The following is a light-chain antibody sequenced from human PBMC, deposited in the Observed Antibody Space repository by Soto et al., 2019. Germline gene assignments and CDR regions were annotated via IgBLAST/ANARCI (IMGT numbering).Light chain of an antibody. Sequence: EIVMTQSPATLSVSPGERATLSCRASQSVGSNVAWYQQKPGQAPRLLIYGASSRATGIPARVSGSGSGTDFTLTISSLEPEDFALYYCQQHINWPLTFGGGTKVDIK. V-gene: IGKV3-15*01. CDR3: QQHINWPLT. CDR1: QSVGSN. CDR2: GAS. J-gene: IGKJ4*01.